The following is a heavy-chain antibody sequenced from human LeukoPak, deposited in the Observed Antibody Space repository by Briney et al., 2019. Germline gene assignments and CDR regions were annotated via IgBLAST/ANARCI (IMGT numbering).Heavy chain of an antibody. D-gene: IGHD2-2*01. J-gene: IGHJ4*02. CDR1: GYTFTGYY. Sequence: ASVKVSCKASGYTFTGYYMHWVRQAPGQGLEWMGWINPNSGGTNYAQKFQGRVTMTRDTSISTAYMELSRLRSDDTAVYYCARYPVYFDIVVVPAAQNFDYWGQGTLVTVSS. V-gene: IGHV1-2*02. CDR3: ARYPVYFDIVVVPAAQNFDY. CDR2: INPNSGGT.